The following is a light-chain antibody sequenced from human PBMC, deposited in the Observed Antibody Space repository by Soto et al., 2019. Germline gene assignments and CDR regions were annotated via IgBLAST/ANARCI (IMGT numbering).Light chain of an antibody. CDR2: LAS. J-gene: IGKJ1*01. Sequence: EIVLTQSPATLSSFPGDRVTLSCRASQAVNTRLAWYQHRPGQAPRLLIYLASNRAAGVPARFSGSGSGTDFTLTISDVEPEDFAVYYCHQRQSWPWTFGQGTTVDI. CDR1: QAVNTR. V-gene: IGKV3-11*01. CDR3: HQRQSWPWT.